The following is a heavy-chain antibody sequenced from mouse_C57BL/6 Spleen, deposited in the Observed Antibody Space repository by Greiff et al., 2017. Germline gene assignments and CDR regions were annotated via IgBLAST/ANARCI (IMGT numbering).Heavy chain of an antibody. D-gene: IGHD2-1*01. CDR3: AGGNWAY. J-gene: IGHJ3*01. CDR2: IDPSDSYT. CDR1: GYTFTSYW. V-gene: IGHV1-69*01. Sequence: QVQLQQPGAELVMPGASVKLSCKASGYTFTSYWMHWVKQRPGQGLEWIGEIDPSDSYTNYNQKFKGKSTLTVDKSSSTAYMQLSSLTSEDSAVYYCAGGNWAYWGQGTLVTVSA.